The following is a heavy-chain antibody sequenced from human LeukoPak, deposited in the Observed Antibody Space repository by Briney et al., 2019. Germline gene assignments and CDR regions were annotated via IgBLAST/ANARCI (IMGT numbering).Heavy chain of an antibody. V-gene: IGHV4-4*07. D-gene: IGHD6-19*01. J-gene: IGHJ6*03. CDR3: AREGRSRGPYYYYMAV. Sequence: KPSETLSLTCTVSGGSISNYYWSWIRQPAGKGLEWIGRIYTSGSTNYNPSLKSRVTVSLDTSNNQFSLKLSSVTAADTAVYYCAREGRSRGPYYYYMAVWGKGTTVTVSS. CDR2: IYTSGST. CDR1: GGSISNYY.